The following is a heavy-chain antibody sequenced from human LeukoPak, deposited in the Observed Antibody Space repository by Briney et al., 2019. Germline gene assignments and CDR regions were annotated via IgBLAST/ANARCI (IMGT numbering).Heavy chain of an antibody. CDR3: TRGSPPPVVVVPAAIYWFDP. CDR1: GYSISSGYY. J-gene: IGHJ5*02. D-gene: IGHD2-2*01. Sequence: SETLSLTCTVSGYSISSGYYWGWIRQPPGKGLEWIGSIYHSGSTYYNPSLKSRVTISVDTSKNQFSLKLSSVTAADTAVYYCTRGSPPPVVVVPAAIYWFDPWGQGTLVTVSS. V-gene: IGHV4-38-2*02. CDR2: IYHSGST.